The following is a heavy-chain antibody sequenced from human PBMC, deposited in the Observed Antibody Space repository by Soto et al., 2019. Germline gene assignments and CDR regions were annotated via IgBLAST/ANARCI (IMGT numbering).Heavy chain of an antibody. Sequence: QVQLVESGGGVVQPGRSLRLSCAASGFTFSSYAMHWVRQPPGEGLEWVAVISYDGNTKYYADSVKGRFTVSRDNSKNTLSLQMNSLRVEDTAVYYCARTHQYYVFWSGYSTWGQGALVTVSS. CDR2: ISYDGNTK. J-gene: IGHJ5*02. V-gene: IGHV3-30-3*01. D-gene: IGHD3-3*01. CDR3: ARTHQYYVFWSGYST. CDR1: GFTFSSYA.